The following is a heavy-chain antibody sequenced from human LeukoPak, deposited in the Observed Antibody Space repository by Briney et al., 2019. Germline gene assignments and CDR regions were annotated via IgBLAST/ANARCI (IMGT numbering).Heavy chain of an antibody. CDR1: GYTFTSYW. J-gene: IGHJ5*02. CDR2: IYPGDSDT. D-gene: IGHD2-2*01. Sequence: GESLKISCKGSGYTFTSYWIGWVRQMPGKGLEWMGIIYPGDSDTRYSPSFQGQVTISADNSISTAYLQWSSLKASDTAMYYCARQSSYCSSTSCYVTNPWGQGTLVTVSS. V-gene: IGHV5-51*01. CDR3: ARQSSYCSSTSCYVTNP.